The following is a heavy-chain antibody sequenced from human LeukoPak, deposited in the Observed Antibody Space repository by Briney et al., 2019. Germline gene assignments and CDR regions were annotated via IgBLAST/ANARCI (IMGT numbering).Heavy chain of an antibody. V-gene: IGHV3-30*02. Sequence: PGGSLRLSCAASGLTFSSYGMHWVRQAPGKGLEWVAFIRYDGSNKYYADSVKGRFTISRDNSKNTLYLQMNSLRAEDTAVYYCAKASGDIVVVPAAIGAFDIWGQGTMVTVSS. CDR2: IRYDGSNK. CDR1: GLTFSSYG. CDR3: AKASGDIVVVPAAIGAFDI. D-gene: IGHD2-2*01. J-gene: IGHJ3*02.